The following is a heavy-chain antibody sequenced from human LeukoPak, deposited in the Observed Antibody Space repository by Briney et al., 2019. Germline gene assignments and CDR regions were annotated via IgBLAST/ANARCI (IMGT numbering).Heavy chain of an antibody. J-gene: IGHJ4*02. CDR2: ISYEGSRK. CDR3: VVTDYGDY. CDR1: GFTLSSYA. V-gene: IGHV3-30*04. D-gene: IGHD4-17*01. Sequence: PGRSLRLSCAASGFTLSSYAIHCVRQAPDKGLEWEGIISYEGSRKYYADSVKGRFTISRDKSTNTLYLQMNSLRAEDTAVYYCVVTDYGDYWGRGPLVTVSS.